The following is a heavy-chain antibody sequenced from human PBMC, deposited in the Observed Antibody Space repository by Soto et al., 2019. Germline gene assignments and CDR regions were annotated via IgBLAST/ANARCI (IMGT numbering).Heavy chain of an antibody. Sequence: ETLSLTCAVYGGSFSGYYWSWIRQPPGKGLEWIGEINHSGSTNYNPSLKSRVTISVDTSKNQFSLKLSSVTAADTAVYYCATINPRNCSGGSCYHYWGQGTLVTVSS. D-gene: IGHD2-15*01. CDR3: ATINPRNCSGGSCYHY. J-gene: IGHJ4*02. V-gene: IGHV4-34*01. CDR1: GGSFSGYY. CDR2: INHSGST.